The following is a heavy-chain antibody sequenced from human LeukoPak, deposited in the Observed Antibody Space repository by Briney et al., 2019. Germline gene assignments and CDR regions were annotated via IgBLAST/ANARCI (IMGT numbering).Heavy chain of an antibody. Sequence: GGSLRLSCAASGFTFSNYAMSWVRQAPGKGLEWVAGISGTGGSTHYADSVKGRFTISRDNSKNTLYLQMNSLRAEDTAVYYCAKEPVVPAAIPCYFDYWGQGTLVTVSS. V-gene: IGHV3-23*01. D-gene: IGHD2-2*02. J-gene: IGHJ4*02. CDR1: GFTFSNYA. CDR2: ISGTGGST. CDR3: AKEPVVPAAIPCYFDY.